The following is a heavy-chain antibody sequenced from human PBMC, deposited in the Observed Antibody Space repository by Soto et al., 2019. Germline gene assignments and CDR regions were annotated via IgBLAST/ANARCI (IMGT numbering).Heavy chain of an antibody. D-gene: IGHD3-9*01. J-gene: IGHJ3*02. CDR3: AGDPDDILTNYVHLIPFDM. Sequence: QVQLQESGPGLVKPSETLSLTCTVSGGSISSYHWSWIRQPAGKGLEWIGRIYTSGSTNYNASLQNRVTMSVDSARDKLSPMISSVTAAEAAVFYCAGDPDDILTNYVHLIPFDMWGQGTMVTVSS. CDR1: GGSISSYH. CDR2: IYTSGST. V-gene: IGHV4-4*07.